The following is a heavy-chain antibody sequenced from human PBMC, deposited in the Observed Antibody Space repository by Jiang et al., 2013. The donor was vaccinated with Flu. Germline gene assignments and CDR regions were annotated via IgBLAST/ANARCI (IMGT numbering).Heavy chain of an antibody. CDR2: IYYSGSI. D-gene: IGHD4-17*01. CDR3: ARYSAYGDSL. J-gene: IGHJ4*02. Sequence: GSGLVKPSETLSLTCTVSGGSMNSYYCSWIRQPPGKGLEWIGYIYYSGSINYNPSLKSRVTISLDTSKNQFSLRLRSVTSADTAVYYCARYSAYGDSLWGQGTLVTVSS. V-gene: IGHV4-59*01. CDR1: GGSMNSYY.